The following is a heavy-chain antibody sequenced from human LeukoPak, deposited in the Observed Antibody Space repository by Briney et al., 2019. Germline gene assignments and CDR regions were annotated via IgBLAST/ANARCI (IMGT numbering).Heavy chain of an antibody. CDR1: GYIFTNYW. J-gene: IGHJ3*01. Sequence: GESLKTSCEASGYIFTNYWIAWVRHMPGKGLECIGIIFPDDSDTRYSPSFQGQVTISVDKSISTTFLQWNILKASDTAIYFCARPQTGAGDAFDLWGQGTLVTVSS. V-gene: IGHV5-51*01. CDR3: ARPQTGAGDAFDL. D-gene: IGHD3-10*01. CDR2: IFPDDSDT.